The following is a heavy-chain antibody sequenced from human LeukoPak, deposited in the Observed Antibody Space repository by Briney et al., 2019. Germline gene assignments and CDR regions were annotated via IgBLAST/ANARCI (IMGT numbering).Heavy chain of an antibody. CDR1: GFTFSSYS. CDR3: ARPQDFWSGYRNDAFHI. D-gene: IGHD3-3*01. CDR2: ISGTSITI. V-gene: IGHV3-48*01. J-gene: IGHJ3*02. Sequence: PGGSLRLSCAASGFTFSSYSMNWVRQAPGKGLEWVSYISGTSITIYYADSVKGRFTVSRDNAKNSLYLQMNSLRAEDTAVYYCARPQDFWSGYRNDAFHIWGQGTMVTVSS.